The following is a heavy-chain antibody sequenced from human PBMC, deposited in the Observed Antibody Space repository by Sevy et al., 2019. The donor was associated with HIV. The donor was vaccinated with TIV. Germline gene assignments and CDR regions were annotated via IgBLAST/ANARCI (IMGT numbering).Heavy chain of an antibody. V-gene: IGHV3-66*01. CDR1: RFTVNNNY. Sequence: GGSLRLSCAASRFTVNNNYMTWVRQAPGKGLEGISIIYSDATTYHADSVKDRFNISRDNSKNMLYLQMNKLRVEDTAVYYCARGKTGYGYALSYWGQGTLVTVSS. D-gene: IGHD5-18*01. J-gene: IGHJ4*02. CDR3: ARGKTGYGYALSY. CDR2: IYSDATT.